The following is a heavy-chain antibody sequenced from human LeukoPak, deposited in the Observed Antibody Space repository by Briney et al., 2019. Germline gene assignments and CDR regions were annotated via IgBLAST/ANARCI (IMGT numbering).Heavy chain of an antibody. CDR1: GFTFSNYW. CDR3: ARQLSGWYDADPY. Sequence: GGSLRLSCAASGFTFSNYWMSWVRQAPGKGLEWVANIKEDGSRNHYVDSVKGRFTISRDSAKGSLYLQMNSLRAEDTAVYYCARQLSGWYDADPYWGQGTLVTVSS. CDR2: IKEDGSRN. D-gene: IGHD6-19*01. V-gene: IGHV3-7*05. J-gene: IGHJ4*02.